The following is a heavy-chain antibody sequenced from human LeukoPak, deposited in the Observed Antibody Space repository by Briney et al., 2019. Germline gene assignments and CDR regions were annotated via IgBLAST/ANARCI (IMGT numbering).Heavy chain of an antibody. CDR2: LSGSGGGT. CDR1: GITLSNYG. D-gene: IGHD3-22*01. Sequence: PGGSLRLSCAVSGITLSNYGMSWVRQAPGKGLEWVAGLSGSGGGTNYADSVKGRFTISRDNAKNSLYLQMNSLRAEDTAVYYCARGYEDYYDSLDYWGQGTLVTVSS. J-gene: IGHJ4*02. CDR3: ARGYEDYYDSLDY. V-gene: IGHV3-21*01.